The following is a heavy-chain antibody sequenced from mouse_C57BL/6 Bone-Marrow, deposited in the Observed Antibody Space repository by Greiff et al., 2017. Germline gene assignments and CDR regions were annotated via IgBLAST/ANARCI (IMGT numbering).Heavy chain of an antibody. CDR1: GFTFTDYY. CDR2: IRNKANGYTT. J-gene: IGHJ4*01. CDR3: ARTAQGMDY. D-gene: IGHD3-2*02. Sequence: EVNVVESGGGLVQPGGSLSLSCAASGFTFTDYYMSWVRQPPGKALEWLGCIRNKANGYTTEYSASVKGRFTISRDNSQSILYLQVNALRAEDSATYYCARTAQGMDYWGQGTSVTVSS. V-gene: IGHV7-3*01.